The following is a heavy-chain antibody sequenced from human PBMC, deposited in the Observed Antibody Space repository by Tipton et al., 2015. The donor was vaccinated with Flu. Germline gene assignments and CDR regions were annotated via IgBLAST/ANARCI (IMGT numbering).Heavy chain of an antibody. CDR3: ARRSWDY. V-gene: IGHV1-2*02. CDR2: INPNSGGR. CDR1: GYTVTDYY. J-gene: IGHJ4*02. Sequence: QSGPEVKKPGASVRVSCRASGYTVTDYYIHWVRQAPGQGLEWMGWINPNSGGRKDAQKFQGRVSMTWDTPISTVYMELSRLKSDDTAVYYCARRSWDYWGQGTLVIVSS.